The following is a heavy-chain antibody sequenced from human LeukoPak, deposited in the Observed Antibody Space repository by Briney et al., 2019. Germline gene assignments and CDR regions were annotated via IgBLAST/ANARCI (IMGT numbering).Heavy chain of an antibody. CDR1: GGSISSSSYY. J-gene: IGHJ4*02. D-gene: IGHD2-8*01. Sequence: PSETLSLTCTVSGGSISSSSYYWGWIRQPPGKGLEWIGSIYYSGSTYYNPSLKSRVTISVDTSKNQFSLKLSSVTAADTAVYYCARRDVVRGIGGYCTNGVCYSNFDYWGQGTLVTVSS. V-gene: IGHV4-39*01. CDR3: ARRDVVRGIGGYCTNGVCYSNFDY. CDR2: IYYSGST.